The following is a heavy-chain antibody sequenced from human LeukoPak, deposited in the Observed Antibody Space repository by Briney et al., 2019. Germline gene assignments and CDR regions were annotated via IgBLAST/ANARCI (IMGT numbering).Heavy chain of an antibody. CDR2: IYYSGST. Sequence: SETLSLTCTVSGGSISSYYWSWIRQPPGKGLEWIGYIYYSGSTKYNPSLKSRVTISVDTSKNQFSLKLSSVTAADTAVYYCARQGTVVRYFDYWGQGTLVTVSS. CDR3: ARQGTVVRYFDY. V-gene: IGHV4-59*08. J-gene: IGHJ4*02. CDR1: GGSISSYY. D-gene: IGHD4-23*01.